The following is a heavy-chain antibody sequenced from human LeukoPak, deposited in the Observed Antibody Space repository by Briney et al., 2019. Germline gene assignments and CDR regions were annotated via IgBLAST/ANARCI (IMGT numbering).Heavy chain of an antibody. D-gene: IGHD3-10*01. V-gene: IGHV4-34*01. CDR3: ARGGTFGVPFSRS. CDR1: GGSFSGFY. Sequence: SETLSLTCAAYGGSFSGFYWSWIRQSPGKGLEWIGEINQSGVTNYSPSLKSRVTTSADTSKNQFSLKVNSVTAADTAVYYCARGGTFGVPFSRSWGQGTLVTVSS. CDR2: INQSGVT. J-gene: IGHJ4*02.